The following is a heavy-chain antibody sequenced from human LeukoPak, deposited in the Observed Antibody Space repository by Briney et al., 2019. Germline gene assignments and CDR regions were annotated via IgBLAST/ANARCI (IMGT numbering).Heavy chain of an antibody. J-gene: IGHJ3*02. CDR1: GFTFSSYS. D-gene: IGHD1-20*01. Sequence: GGSLRLSCAASGFTFSSYSMNWVRQAPGKGLEWVSSISSSSSYIYYADSVKGRFTISRDNAKNSLYLQMNSLRAEDTAVYYCARDYIWNDAAFDIWGQGTMVTVSS. CDR3: ARDYIWNDAAFDI. CDR2: ISSSSSYI. V-gene: IGHV3-21*01.